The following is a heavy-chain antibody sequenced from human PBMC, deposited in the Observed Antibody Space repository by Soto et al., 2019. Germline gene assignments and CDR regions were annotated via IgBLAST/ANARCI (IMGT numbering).Heavy chain of an antibody. CDR2: ISSSSSTI. CDR3: ARDPIVVVPAAIVVAAAGRGVRGDY. J-gene: IGHJ4*02. Sequence: GGSLRLSCAASGFTFSSYSMNWVRQAPGKGLEWVSYISSSSSTIYYADSVKGRFTISRDNAKNSLYLQMNSLRDEDTAVYYCARDPIVVVPAAIVVAAAGRGVRGDYWGQGTLVTVSS. D-gene: IGHD2-2*02. CDR1: GFTFSSYS. V-gene: IGHV3-48*02.